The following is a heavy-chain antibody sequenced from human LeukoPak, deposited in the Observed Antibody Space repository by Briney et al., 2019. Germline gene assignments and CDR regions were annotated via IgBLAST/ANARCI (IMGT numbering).Heavy chain of an antibody. V-gene: IGHV3-23*01. D-gene: IGHD1-26*01. CDR2: ISGSGGGT. Sequence: PGGSLRLSCAASGFTFSNYAMSWVRQAPGKGLEWVSLISGSGGGTYYANSVKGRFTISRDNSKNTLYLQMDSLRTEDTAVYYCAKGRATTTTFDYWGQGTLITVSS. CDR1: GFTFSNYA. J-gene: IGHJ4*02. CDR3: AKGRATTTTFDY.